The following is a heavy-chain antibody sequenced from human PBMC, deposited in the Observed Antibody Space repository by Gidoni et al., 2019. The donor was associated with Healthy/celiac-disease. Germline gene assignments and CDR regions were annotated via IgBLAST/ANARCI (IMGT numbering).Heavy chain of an antibody. J-gene: IGHJ4*02. CDR1: GGSFSGYY. V-gene: IGHV4-34*01. CDR2: INHSGST. CDR3: AREKLRSSDY. D-gene: IGHD1-26*01. Sequence: QVQLQQWGAGLLKPSETLSLTCAVYGGSFSGYYWSWIHQPPGKGLEWIGEINHSGSTNHNPSLKSRVTISVDTSKNQFSLKLSSVTAADTAVYYCAREKLRSSDYWGQGTLVTVSS.